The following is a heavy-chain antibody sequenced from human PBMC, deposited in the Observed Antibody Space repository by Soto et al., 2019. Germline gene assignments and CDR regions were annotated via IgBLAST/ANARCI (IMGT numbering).Heavy chain of an antibody. Sequence: GASVKVSCKASGYTFTSYDINWVRQATGQGLEWMGWMNPNSGNTGYAQKFQGRVTTTRNTSISTAYMELSSLRSEDTAVYYCARGSETYYDFWSGYYVPQLPNYYYYMDVWGKGTTVTVSS. J-gene: IGHJ6*03. V-gene: IGHV1-8*02. CDR1: GYTFTSYD. D-gene: IGHD3-3*01. CDR3: ARGSETYYDFWSGYYVPQLPNYYYYMDV. CDR2: MNPNSGNT.